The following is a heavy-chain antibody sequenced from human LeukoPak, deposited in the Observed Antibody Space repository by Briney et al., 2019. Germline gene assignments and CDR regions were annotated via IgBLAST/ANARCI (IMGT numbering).Heavy chain of an antibody. CDR2: IYYSGST. Sequence: LSEALSLTRTESRGSISSYYWCWIPQPPGKGVEWIGYIYYSGSTNYNASLKSRVTISVDTSKNQFSLKLSSVTAADTAVYYCARARNRYSYADYWGQGTLVTVSS. D-gene: IGHD5-18*01. CDR1: RGSISSYY. V-gene: IGHV4-59*01. CDR3: ARARNRYSYADY. J-gene: IGHJ4*02.